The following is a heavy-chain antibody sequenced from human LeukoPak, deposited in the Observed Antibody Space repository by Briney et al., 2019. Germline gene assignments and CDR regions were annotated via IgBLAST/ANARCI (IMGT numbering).Heavy chain of an antibody. V-gene: IGHV3-21*01. CDR2: ISSSSSYI. J-gene: IGHJ4*02. Sequence: PGGSLRLSCAASGFTFSSYSMNWVRQAPGKGLEWVSSISSSSSYIYYTDSVKGRFTISRDNAKNSLYLQMNSLRAEDTAVYYCARVAIAVAGLDYWGQGTLVTVSS. CDR1: GFTFSSYS. D-gene: IGHD6-19*01. CDR3: ARVAIAVAGLDY.